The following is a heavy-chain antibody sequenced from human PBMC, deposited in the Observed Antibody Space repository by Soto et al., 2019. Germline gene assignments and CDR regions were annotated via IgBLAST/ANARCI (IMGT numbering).Heavy chain of an antibody. J-gene: IGHJ4*02. Sequence: GESLKISCKGSGYSFTSYWIGWVRQMPGKGLEWMGIIYPGDSNTRYSPSFQGQVTISADKSISTAYLQWSSLKASDTAMYYCASQGYCSSTACYTVHYCGQGTLVTVSS. CDR3: ASQGYCSSTACYTVHY. V-gene: IGHV5-51*01. CDR1: GYSFTSYW. D-gene: IGHD2-2*02. CDR2: IYPGDSNT.